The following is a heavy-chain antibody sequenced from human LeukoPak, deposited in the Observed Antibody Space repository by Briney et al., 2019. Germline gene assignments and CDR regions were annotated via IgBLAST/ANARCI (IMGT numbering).Heavy chain of an antibody. V-gene: IGHV4-59*12. D-gene: IGHD5-12*01. J-gene: IGHJ4*02. Sequence: NPSETLSLTCTVSGGSISSYYWSWIRQPPGKGLEWIGYIYYSGSTNYNPSLKSRVTISVDTSKNQFSLKLSSVTAADTAVYYCARDPGGYSGSGYFDYWGQGTLVTVSS. CDR1: GGSISSYY. CDR3: ARDPGGYSGSGYFDY. CDR2: IYYSGST.